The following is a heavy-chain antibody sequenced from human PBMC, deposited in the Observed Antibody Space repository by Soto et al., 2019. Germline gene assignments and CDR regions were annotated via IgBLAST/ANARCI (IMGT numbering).Heavy chain of an antibody. Sequence: SETLSLTCTFSGGSISSSSYYLGWIRQPPGKGLEWIGSIYYSGSTYYNPSLKSRVTISVDTSKNQFSLKLSSVTAADTAVYYCARQRVGIAARWDYYGMDVWGRGTTVTVSS. D-gene: IGHD6-6*01. CDR3: ARQRVGIAARWDYYGMDV. CDR2: IYYSGST. J-gene: IGHJ6*02. V-gene: IGHV4-39*01. CDR1: GGSISSSSYY.